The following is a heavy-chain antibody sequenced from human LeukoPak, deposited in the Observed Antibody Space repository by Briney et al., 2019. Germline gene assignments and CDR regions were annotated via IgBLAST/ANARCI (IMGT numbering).Heavy chain of an antibody. J-gene: IGHJ4*02. CDR2: IDWDDDK. D-gene: IGHD3-10*01. CDR1: GFSLSTSGMC. Sequence: SGPALVKPTQTLTLTCTFSGFSLSTSGMCVSWIRQPPGKALEWLARIDWDDDKYYSTSLKTRLTISKDTSKNQVVLTMTNMDPVDTATYCCARDYYYGSGSYYNLRYFDYWGQGTLVTVSS. V-gene: IGHV2-70*11. CDR3: ARDYYYGSGSYYNLRYFDY.